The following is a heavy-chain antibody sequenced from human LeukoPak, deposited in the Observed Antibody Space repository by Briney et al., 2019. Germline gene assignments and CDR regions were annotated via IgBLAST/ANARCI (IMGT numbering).Heavy chain of an antibody. CDR3: APYDSSGGGLDY. CDR2: IKQDGSEK. J-gene: IGHJ4*02. CDR1: GFTFRNYA. D-gene: IGHD3-22*01. V-gene: IGHV3-7*01. Sequence: PGGSLRLSCAASGFTFRNYAMTWVRQAPGKGLEWVANIKQDGSEKFYVDSVKGRFTISRDNAKNSLYLQMNSLRAEDTAVYYCAPYDSSGGGLDYWGQGTLVTVSS.